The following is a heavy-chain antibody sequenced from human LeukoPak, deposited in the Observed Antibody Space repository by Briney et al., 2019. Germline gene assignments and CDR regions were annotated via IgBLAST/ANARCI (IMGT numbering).Heavy chain of an antibody. V-gene: IGHV1-69*13. D-gene: IGHD3-22*01. CDR1: GGTFSNYA. CDR3: ARRGDDSSGYVDFALRY. CDR2: IIAILGTT. J-gene: IGHJ4*02. Sequence: SVKVSCKASGGTFSNYAISWVRQAPGQGLDWMGGIIAILGTTKYAQKFQGRVTITADESTSTAYMELSSLTSEDTAVYFCARRGDDSSGYVDFALRYWGQGTLVTVSS.